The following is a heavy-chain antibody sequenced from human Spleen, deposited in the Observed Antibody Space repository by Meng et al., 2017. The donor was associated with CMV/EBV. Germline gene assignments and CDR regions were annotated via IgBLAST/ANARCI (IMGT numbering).Heavy chain of an antibody. Sequence: SETLSLTCTVSGGSVSSGSYYWSWIRQPPGKGLEWIGYIYYIGSTNYNPSLKSRVTISVDTSKNQFSLRLSSVTAADTAVYYCARERCGGDCDNIRWRREYYFDYWGQGTLVTVSS. CDR3: ARERCGGDCDNIRWRREYYFDY. CDR1: GGSVSSGSYY. CDR2: IYYIGST. D-gene: IGHD2-21*01. V-gene: IGHV4-61*01. J-gene: IGHJ4*02.